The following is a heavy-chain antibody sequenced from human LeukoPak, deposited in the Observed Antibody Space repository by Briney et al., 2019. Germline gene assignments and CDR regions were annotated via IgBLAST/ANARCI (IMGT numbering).Heavy chain of an antibody. CDR3: ARGAPRWWFDP. Sequence: PSQTLSLTCTVSGGSISSDSYYWTWIRQPAGKGLEWIGLIYTFGNTNYNPSLKSRATISVDTSKNQFSLKLSSVTAADTAIYYCARGAPRWWFDPWGQGILVTVSS. CDR2: IYTFGNT. J-gene: IGHJ5*02. D-gene: IGHD4-23*01. V-gene: IGHV4-61*02. CDR1: GGSISSDSYY.